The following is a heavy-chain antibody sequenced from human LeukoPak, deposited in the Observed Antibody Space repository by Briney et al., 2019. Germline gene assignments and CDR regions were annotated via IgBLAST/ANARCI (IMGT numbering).Heavy chain of an antibody. CDR1: GGSFSGYY. D-gene: IGHD3-10*01. Sequence: SETLSLTCAVYGGSFSGYYWSWIRQPPGKGLEWIGEINHSGSTNYNPSLKSRVTISLDTSKDQFSLKLSSVTAADTAVYYCARGGVQTYYYGSGSWPYYFDYWGQGTLVTVSS. CDR2: INHSGST. CDR3: ARGGVQTYYYGSGSWPYYFDY. J-gene: IGHJ4*02. V-gene: IGHV4-34*01.